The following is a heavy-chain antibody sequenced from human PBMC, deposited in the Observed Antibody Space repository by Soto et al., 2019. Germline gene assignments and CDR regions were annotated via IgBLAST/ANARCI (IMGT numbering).Heavy chain of an antibody. V-gene: IGHV4-30-4*01. CDR1: GGSISSGDYY. Sequence: PSETLSLTCTVSGGSISSGDYYWSRIRQPPGKGLEWIGYIYYSGSTYYNPSLKSRVTISVDTSKNQFSLKLSSVTAADTAVYYCPRSRGATIFGYYYGMDVWGQGTTVTVSS. CDR3: PRSRGATIFGYYYGMDV. J-gene: IGHJ6*02. CDR2: IYYSGST. D-gene: IGHD3-3*01.